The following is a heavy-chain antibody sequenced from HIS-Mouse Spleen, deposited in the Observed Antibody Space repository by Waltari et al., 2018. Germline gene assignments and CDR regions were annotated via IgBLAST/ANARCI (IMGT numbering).Heavy chain of an antibody. CDR1: GFTFSSYA. J-gene: IGHJ5*02. V-gene: IGHV3-30*04. CDR2: LSYDESNK. CDR3: ARPKYNWNSIWFDP. Sequence: QVQLVESGGGVVQPGRSLRLSCAASGFTFSSYAMHWVRQAPGKGLEGVAVLSYDESNKNYADSVKGRFTISRDNSKNTLYLQMNSLRAEDTAVYYCARPKYNWNSIWFDPWGQGTLVTVSS. D-gene: IGHD1-7*01.